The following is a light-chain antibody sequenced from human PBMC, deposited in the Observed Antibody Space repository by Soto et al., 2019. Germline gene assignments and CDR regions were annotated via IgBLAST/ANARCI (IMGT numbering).Light chain of an antibody. CDR2: EVS. V-gene: IGLV2-8*01. CDR1: SSDVGGYNY. CDR3: SSYPASNNLGA. J-gene: IGLJ1*01. Sequence: QSALTQPPSASGSPGQSVTISCTGTSSDVGGYNYVSWYQQHPGKAPKLMIYEVSKRPSGVPDRFSGSKSGNTASLTVSGFQAENEAIYYCSSYPASNNLGAFGPGPKVPVL.